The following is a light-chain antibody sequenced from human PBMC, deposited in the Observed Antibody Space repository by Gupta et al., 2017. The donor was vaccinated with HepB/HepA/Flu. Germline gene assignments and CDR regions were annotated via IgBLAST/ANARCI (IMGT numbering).Light chain of an antibody. CDR2: DVT. J-gene: IGLJ1*01. Sequence: QSALTQPRSVSGSRGQSVTISCTGTSSDVGEYNYVSWYQQNPGKAPKLIIYDVTKRPSGVPDRFAGSKSGSTAALTISGLQAEDEADYYCCSYAGSHTFPYAFGTGTKVTVL. CDR3: CSYAGSHTFPYA. V-gene: IGLV2-11*02. CDR1: SSDVGEYNY.